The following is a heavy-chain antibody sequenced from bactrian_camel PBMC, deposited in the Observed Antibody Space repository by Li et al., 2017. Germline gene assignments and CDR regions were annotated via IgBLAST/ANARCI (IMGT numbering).Heavy chain of an antibody. D-gene: IGHD3*01. V-gene: IGHV3S40*01. J-gene: IGHJ4*01. Sequence: VQLVESGGGLVQPGGSLRVSCAASGFPFSSYDMSWVRQAPGKGLEWVSAINSGGSITYYADSVKGRFIISRDNAKNTVYLQMSTLKSEDTALYYCTTMGGWGYDLWGQGTQVTVS. CDR3: TTMGGWGYDL. CDR2: INSGGSIT. CDR1: GFPFSSYD.